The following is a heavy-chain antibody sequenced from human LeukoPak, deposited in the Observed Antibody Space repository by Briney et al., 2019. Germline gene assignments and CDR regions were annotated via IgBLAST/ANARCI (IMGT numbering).Heavy chain of an antibody. V-gene: IGHV1-18*01. CDR2: ISAYNGNT. CDR3: ARGPTEDGTVVVPAALDYYYYYMDV. CDR1: GYTFTSYG. Sequence: ASVKVSCKASGYTFTSYGISWVRQAPGQGLEWMGWISAYNGNTNYAQKLQGRVTMTTDTSTSTAYMELRSLRSDDTAVYYCARGPTEDGTVVVPAALDYYYYYMDVWGKGTTVTVSS. J-gene: IGHJ6*03. D-gene: IGHD2-2*01.